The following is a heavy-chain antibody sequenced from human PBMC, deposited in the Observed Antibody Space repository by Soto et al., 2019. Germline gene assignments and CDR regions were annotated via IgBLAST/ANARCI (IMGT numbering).Heavy chain of an antibody. CDR1: EFSFTNYG. J-gene: IGHJ4*02. Sequence: GGSLRLSCAASEFSFTNYGMHWVRQAPGKGLEWVAVIWYDGSNKYYADSVKGRFAISKDNSRNTLYLQMNNLRPEDTAVYYCTRDPYGGSRYYFDSWGQGTLVTVSS. CDR3: TRDPYGGSRYYFDS. D-gene: IGHD1-26*01. V-gene: IGHV3-33*01. CDR2: IWYDGSNK.